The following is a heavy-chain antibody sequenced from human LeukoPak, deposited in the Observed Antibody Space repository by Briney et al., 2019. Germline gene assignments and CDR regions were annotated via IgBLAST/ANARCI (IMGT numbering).Heavy chain of an antibody. D-gene: IGHD5-12*01. CDR1: GYTFTSYG. CDR3: ASSGHRLNWFDP. CDR2: ISAYNGNT. Sequence: ASVKASCKASGYTFTSYGISWVRQAPGQGLEWMGWISAYNGNTNYAQKLQGRVTMTTDTSTSTAYMELRSLRSDDTAVYYCASSGHRLNWFDPWGQGTLVTVSS. J-gene: IGHJ5*02. V-gene: IGHV1-18*01.